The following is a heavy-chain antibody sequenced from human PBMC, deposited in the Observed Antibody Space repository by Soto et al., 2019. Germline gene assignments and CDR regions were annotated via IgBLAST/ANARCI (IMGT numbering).Heavy chain of an antibody. V-gene: IGHV4-39*01. D-gene: IGHD1-1*01. CDR3: ARHGPLSNNWNQLDY. J-gene: IGHJ4*02. CDR1: GGSISSSSYY. CDR2: IYYSGST. Sequence: QLQLQESGPGLVKPSETLSLTCTVSGGSISSSSYYWGWIRQPPGKGLEWIGNIYYSGSTYYNPSLMSRVTISVDTSKYLFSLKLSSVTAADTAVYYCARHGPLSNNWNQLDYWGQGTLVTVSS.